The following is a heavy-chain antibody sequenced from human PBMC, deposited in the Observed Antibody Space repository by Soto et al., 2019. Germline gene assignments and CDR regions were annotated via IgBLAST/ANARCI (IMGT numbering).Heavy chain of an antibody. V-gene: IGHV3-33*01. Sequence: QVQLVESGGGVVQPGRSLRLSCAASGFSFSSYAMHWVRQAPGKGLEWVAVIWYDGSNKYYTDSVKGRFTISRDNSKNTLYLQMRWGGGGGGGGGGGGGGGGGVTRGKADYWGQGTLVTVSS. J-gene: IGHJ4*02. CDR3: GGGGGGVTRGKADY. CDR1: GFSFSSYA. D-gene: IGHD2-21*02. CDR2: IWYDGSNK.